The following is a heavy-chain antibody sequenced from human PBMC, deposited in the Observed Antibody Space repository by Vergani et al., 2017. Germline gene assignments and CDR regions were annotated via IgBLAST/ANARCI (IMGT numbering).Heavy chain of an antibody. Sequence: QVQLVESGGGEVQPGRSLRLSCSAAGFPFSDYGVHWVRQAPGKGREWGSVISYDGNKKNYADSVKGRFTISRDNSKNTLYLEMNALRAEDTAVYYCARDFLTRVTTLDYYYMGVWGKGTTVTVSS. V-gene: IGHV3-30*03. CDR2: ISYDGNKK. CDR1: GFPFSDYG. D-gene: IGHD1-1*01. J-gene: IGHJ6*03. CDR3: ARDFLTRVTTLDYYYMGV.